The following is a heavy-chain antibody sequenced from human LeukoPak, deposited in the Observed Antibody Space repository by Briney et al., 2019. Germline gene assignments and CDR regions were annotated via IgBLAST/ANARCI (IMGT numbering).Heavy chain of an antibody. D-gene: IGHD5-18*01. CDR2: INPNSANT. CDR3: ARDGAYSLGLIWLDP. CDR1: GGTFSRYA. J-gene: IGHJ5*02. V-gene: IGHV1-2*06. Sequence: ASVKVSCKASGGTFSRYAISWVRQAPGQGLEWMGRINPNSANTKYAQKFQGRVTMTRDTSTNTVFMELSSLRSDDTAVYYCARDGAYSLGLIWLDPWGQGTLVSVSS.